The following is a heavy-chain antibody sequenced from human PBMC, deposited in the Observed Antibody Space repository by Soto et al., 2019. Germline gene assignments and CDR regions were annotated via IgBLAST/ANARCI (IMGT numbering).Heavy chain of an antibody. J-gene: IGHJ5*02. Sequence: QVQLVESGGGVVQPGRSLRLSCAASGFTFSSYGMHWVRQAPGKGLEWVAGISSDGSNKYYADSVKGRFTISRDNSKNTRYLQMNSLRAEDTDVYYCAKETTVTTEDWFDPWGQGTLVTVSS. CDR3: AKETTVTTEDWFDP. CDR1: GFTFSSYG. V-gene: IGHV3-30*18. CDR2: ISSDGSNK. D-gene: IGHD4-17*01.